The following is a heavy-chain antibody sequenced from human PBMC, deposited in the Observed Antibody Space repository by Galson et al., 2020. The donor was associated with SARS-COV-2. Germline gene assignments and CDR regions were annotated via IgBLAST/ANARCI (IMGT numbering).Heavy chain of an antibody. CDR2: IYYSGST. CDR3: ARTPREQQLPKYYFDY. Sequence: SETLSLTCTVSGGSISSYYWSWIRQPPGKGLEWIGSIYYSGSTNYNPSLKSRVTISVDTSKNQFSLKLSSVTAADTAVYYCARTPREQQLPKYYFDYWGQGTLVTVSS. V-gene: IGHV4-59*01. CDR1: GGSISSYY. J-gene: IGHJ4*02. D-gene: IGHD6-13*01.